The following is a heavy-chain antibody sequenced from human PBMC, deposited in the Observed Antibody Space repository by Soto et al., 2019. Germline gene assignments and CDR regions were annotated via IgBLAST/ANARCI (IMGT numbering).Heavy chain of an antibody. CDR3: ARGRCGDY. Sequence: QVHLVQSGAEVKKPGASVKVSCKGSGYTFTSYGITWVRQAPGQGLEWMGWISAHNGNTDYAQRLQGRVTVTRDTSTSTAYMELRSLRSDGTAVYSCARGRCGDYWGQGALVTVSS. CDR1: GYTFTSYG. J-gene: IGHJ4*02. CDR2: ISAHNGNT. V-gene: IGHV1-18*01.